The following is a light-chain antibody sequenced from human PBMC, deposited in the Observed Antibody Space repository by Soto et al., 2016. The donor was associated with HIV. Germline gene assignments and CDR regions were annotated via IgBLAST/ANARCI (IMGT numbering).Light chain of an antibody. Sequence: SITCRASQSISTYLNWYQQKPGRAPKLLIYDASSLQSGVPSRFSGRGSGTDFTLTISSLQHEDLATYYCQQSSRTPRTFGQGTMVEIK. CDR3: QQSSRTPRT. V-gene: IGKV1-39*01. CDR2: DAS. CDR1: QSISTY. J-gene: IGKJ1*01.